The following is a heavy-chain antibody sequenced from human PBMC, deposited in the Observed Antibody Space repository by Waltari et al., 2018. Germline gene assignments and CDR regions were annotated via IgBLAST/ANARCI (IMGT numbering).Heavy chain of an antibody. Sequence: QVQLVQSGAEVKKPGSSVKVSCKVSGGIFSSYAFSWVRQAPGQGLEWMGGIIPSGGTAKYELKFQGRVTITANETTSTAYMELSSLRSEDTAVYYCARGTWIQLWLSYFDHWGQGTLVTVSS. V-gene: IGHV1-69*01. D-gene: IGHD5-18*01. J-gene: IGHJ4*02. CDR3: ARGTWIQLWLSYFDH. CDR2: IIPSGGTA. CDR1: GGIFSSYA.